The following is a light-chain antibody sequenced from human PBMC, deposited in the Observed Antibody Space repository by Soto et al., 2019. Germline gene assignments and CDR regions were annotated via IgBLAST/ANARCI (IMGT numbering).Light chain of an antibody. CDR3: QQYNSYPLT. Sequence: DIQMTQSPSTLSASVGDRVTIPCRASQRITNSLNWYQQKPGRAPNLLIYAASSLQRGAPSRFSGSGSGTDFTLTISSLQPEDFATYYCQQYNSYPLTFGGGTKVDIK. CDR2: AAS. CDR1: QRITNS. V-gene: IGKV1-39*01. J-gene: IGKJ4*01.